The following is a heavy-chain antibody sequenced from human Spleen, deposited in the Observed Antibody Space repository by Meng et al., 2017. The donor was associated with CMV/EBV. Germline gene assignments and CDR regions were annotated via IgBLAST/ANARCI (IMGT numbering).Heavy chain of an antibody. CDR1: GFTFSIYS. D-gene: IGHD5-18*01. Sequence: GESLKISCAASGFTFSIYSMNWVRRAPGKGLEWVSSISSTNKYIHYADSVKGRFTITRDLAKNSLYLQMNSLRAEDAAVYYCARSRAIQLDARDVWGQGTTVTVSS. J-gene: IGHJ6*02. CDR2: ISSTNKYI. V-gene: IGHV3-21*01. CDR3: ARSRAIQLDARDV.